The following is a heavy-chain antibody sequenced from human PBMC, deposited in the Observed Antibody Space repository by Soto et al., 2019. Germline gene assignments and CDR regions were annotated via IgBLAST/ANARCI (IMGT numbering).Heavy chain of an antibody. V-gene: IGHV1-69*13. CDR3: ARDSAGTTVTTFRFGYYYYGMDV. CDR1: GGTFSSYA. Sequence: ASVKVSCKASGGTFSSYAISWVRQAPGQGLEWMGGIIPIFGTANYAQKFQGRVTITADESTSTAYMELSSLRSEDTAVYNCARDSAGTTVTTFRFGYYYYGMDVWGQGTTVTVSS. D-gene: IGHD4-17*01. CDR2: IIPIFGTA. J-gene: IGHJ6*02.